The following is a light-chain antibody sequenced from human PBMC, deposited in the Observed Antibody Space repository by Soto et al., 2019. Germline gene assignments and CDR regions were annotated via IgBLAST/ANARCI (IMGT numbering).Light chain of an antibody. CDR2: SNN. V-gene: IGLV1-47*02. Sequence: QSVLTQPPSASGTPGQRVTISCSGSSSNIGSNYVYWYQQLPGTAPKLLIYSNNQRPSGVPDRFSGSKPGTSASLAISGLRSEDEADYYCAAWDDSLSAFYVFGTGTKV. CDR1: SSNIGSNY. J-gene: IGLJ1*01. CDR3: AAWDDSLSAFYV.